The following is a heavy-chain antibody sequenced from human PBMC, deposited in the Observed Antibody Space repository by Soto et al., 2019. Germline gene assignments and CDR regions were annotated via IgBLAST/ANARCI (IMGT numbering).Heavy chain of an antibody. D-gene: IGHD4-17*01. CDR3: ARDPVDYGDEPGWFDP. J-gene: IGHJ5*02. V-gene: IGHV4-39*07. Sequence: ETLSLTCTVSGGSISSSSYYWGWIRQPPGKGLEWIGYIYYSGSTYYNPSLKSRVTISVDTSKNQFSLKLSSVTAADTAVYYCARDPVDYGDEPGWFDPWGQGTLVTVSS. CDR2: IYYSGST. CDR1: GGSISSSSYY.